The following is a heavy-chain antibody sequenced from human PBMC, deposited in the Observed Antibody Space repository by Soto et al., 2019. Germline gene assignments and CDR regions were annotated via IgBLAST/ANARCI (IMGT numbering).Heavy chain of an antibody. CDR1: GGSVSSGSYY. Sequence: SETLSLTCTVSGGSVSSGSYYWSWIRQPPGKGLEWIGYVSYSGSTYYNPSLKSRVTISIDTSKNQFSLRLSSVTAADTAVYYCGRAAYGMDVWGQGTTVTVSS. J-gene: IGHJ6*02. CDR3: GRAAYGMDV. V-gene: IGHV4-61*01. CDR2: VSYSGST.